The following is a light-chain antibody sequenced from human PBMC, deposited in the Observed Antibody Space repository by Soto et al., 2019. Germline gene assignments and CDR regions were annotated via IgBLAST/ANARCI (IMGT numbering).Light chain of an antibody. CDR2: DVS. V-gene: IGLV2-14*01. CDR3: SSYTSRSTLV. Sequence: QSALTQPASVSGSPGQSITISCTGTSSDIGGYNYVSWYQQHPGKAPKLMIYDVSDRPSGISNHFSGSKSGNTASLTISGLQAEDEADYYCSSYTSRSTLVFGSGTKLTVL. J-gene: IGLJ1*01. CDR1: SSDIGGYNY.